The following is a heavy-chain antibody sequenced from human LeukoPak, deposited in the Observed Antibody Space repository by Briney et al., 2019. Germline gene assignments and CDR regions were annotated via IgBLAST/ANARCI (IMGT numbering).Heavy chain of an antibody. CDR3: ARVGYMVRGVRVGY. CDR1: GFTFSSSA. Sequence: GGSLRLSCAASGFTFSSSAMSWVRQVPGKGLEWVSGISASGGSTYYADSVKGRFTISRDNSKNTLYLQMNSLRAEDTAVYYCARVGYMVRGVRVGYWGQGTLVTVSS. J-gene: IGHJ4*02. CDR2: ISASGGST. V-gene: IGHV3-23*01. D-gene: IGHD3-10*01.